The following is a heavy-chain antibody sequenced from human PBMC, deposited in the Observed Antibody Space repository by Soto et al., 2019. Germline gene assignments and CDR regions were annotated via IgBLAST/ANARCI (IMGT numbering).Heavy chain of an antibody. D-gene: IGHD3-22*01. V-gene: IGHV4-31*03. J-gene: IGHJ4*02. CDR3: ARESTSTGFDYYDSSGSVGKFDY. Sequence: TLSLTCTVSGGSISSGGYYWSWIRQHPGKGLEWIGYIYYSGSTYYNPSLKSRVTISVDTSKNQFSLKLGSVTAADTAVYYCARESTSTGFDYYDSSGSVGKFDYWGQGTLVTVS. CDR2: IYYSGST. CDR1: GGSISSGGYY.